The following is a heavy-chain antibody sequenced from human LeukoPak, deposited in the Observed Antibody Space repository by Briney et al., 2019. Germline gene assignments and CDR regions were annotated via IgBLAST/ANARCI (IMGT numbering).Heavy chain of an antibody. CDR2: INSDGSST. D-gene: IGHD3-9*01. Sequence: GGSLRLSCAASGFTFSSYWMHWVRQAPGKGLVWVSRINSDGSSTSYADSVKGRFTISRDNAKNTLYLQMNSLRAEDTAVYYCARGPVLRYFDWLTLYYYYMDVWGKGTTVTISS. CDR1: GFTFSSYW. CDR3: ARGPVLRYFDWLTLYYYYMDV. J-gene: IGHJ6*03. V-gene: IGHV3-74*01.